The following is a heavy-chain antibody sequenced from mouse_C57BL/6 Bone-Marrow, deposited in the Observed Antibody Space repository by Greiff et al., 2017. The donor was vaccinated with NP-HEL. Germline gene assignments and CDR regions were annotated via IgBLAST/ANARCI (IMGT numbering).Heavy chain of an antibody. V-gene: IGHV5-4*03. CDR1: GFTFSSYA. Sequence: EVQVVESGGGLVKPGGSLKLSCAASGFTFSSYAMSWVRQTPEKRLEWVATISDGGSYTYYPDNVKGRFTISRDNAKNNLYLQMSHLKSEDTAMYYCARREYYGSGFAYWGQGTLVTVSA. CDR2: ISDGGSYT. D-gene: IGHD1-1*01. J-gene: IGHJ3*01. CDR3: ARREYYGSGFAY.